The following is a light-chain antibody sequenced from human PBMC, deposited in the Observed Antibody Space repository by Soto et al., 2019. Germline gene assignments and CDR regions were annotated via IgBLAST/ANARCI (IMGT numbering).Light chain of an antibody. J-gene: IGKJ4*01. V-gene: IGKV3-15*01. CDR1: QSVSSN. CDR2: GTS. Sequence: EIVMTQSPATLSESPGERATLSCRASQSVSSNVAWYQQKRGQAPRLLIYGTSTRATGIPARFSGSGSGTEFTLTISSLQSEDFAVYYCQQYNKWPLTFGGGTKVEI. CDR3: QQYNKWPLT.